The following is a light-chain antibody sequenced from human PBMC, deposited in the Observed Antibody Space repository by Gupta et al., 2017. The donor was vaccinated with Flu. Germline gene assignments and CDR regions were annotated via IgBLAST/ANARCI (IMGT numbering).Light chain of an antibody. V-gene: IGLV3-21*02. Sequence: SSVLPQPLSVSVAPGQTARITCGGNNIGDKTVHWYQQKPGQAPVLVVYDDTDRPSGIPERFSGSNSGNTATLTITRVEEGEGADYYCQGWDSGSGQVFGGGTKLTVL. J-gene: IGLJ3*02. CDR1: NIGDKT. CDR3: QGWDSGSGQV. CDR2: DDT.